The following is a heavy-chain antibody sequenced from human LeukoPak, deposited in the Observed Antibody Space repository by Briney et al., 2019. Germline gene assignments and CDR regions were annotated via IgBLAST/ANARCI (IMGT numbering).Heavy chain of an antibody. CDR1: GYTFTGYY. D-gene: IGHD4-11*01. J-gene: IGHJ4*02. V-gene: IGHV1-18*04. CDR2: ISAYNGNT. Sequence: ASVKVSCKASGYTFTGYYMHWVRQAPGQGLEWMGWISAYNGNTSYAQKLQGRVTMTTDTSTSTAYMELRSLRSDDTAVYYCARTKEGYSNYEDFDYWGQGTLVTVSS. CDR3: ARTKEGYSNYEDFDY.